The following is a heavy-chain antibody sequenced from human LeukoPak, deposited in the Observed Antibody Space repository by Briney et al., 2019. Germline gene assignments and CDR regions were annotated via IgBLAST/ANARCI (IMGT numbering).Heavy chain of an antibody. Sequence: NPSETLSLTCTVSGGSISSYYWSWIRQPPGKGLEWIGEINHSGSTSYNPSLKSRVTISVDTSKNQFSLKLSSVTAADTAVYYCARRGSMTGPPPLWGQGTLVTVSS. CDR1: GGSISSYY. CDR2: INHSGST. CDR3: ARRGSMTGPPPL. V-gene: IGHV4-34*01. D-gene: IGHD6-6*01. J-gene: IGHJ4*02.